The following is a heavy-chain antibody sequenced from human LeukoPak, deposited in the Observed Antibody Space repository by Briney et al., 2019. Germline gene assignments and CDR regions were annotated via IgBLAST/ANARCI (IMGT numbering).Heavy chain of an antibody. Sequence: RGSLRLSFAAAGFTFSSYGMSWVRQAPGKGLEWVSAISGSGGSTYYADSVKGRFTISRDNSKNTLYLQMNSLRAEDTAVYYCAKDRNVVVVAAMPLDYWGQGTLVTVSS. D-gene: IGHD2-15*01. CDR1: GFTFSSYG. CDR3: AKDRNVVVVAAMPLDY. J-gene: IGHJ4*02. V-gene: IGHV3-23*01. CDR2: ISGSGGST.